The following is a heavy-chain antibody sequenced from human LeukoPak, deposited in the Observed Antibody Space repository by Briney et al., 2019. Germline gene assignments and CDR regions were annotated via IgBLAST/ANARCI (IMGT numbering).Heavy chain of an antibody. CDR3: ARDIAAAGTSGYFDY. V-gene: IGHV3-7*01. CDR2: IEGDGSDK. CDR1: GFDFSVYY. Sequence: GGSLRLSCAGSGFDFSVYYITWVRQAPGKGLEWVANIEGDGSDKFYVDSVKGRFTISRDNAKNSLYLQMNSLRAEDTAVYYCARDIAAAGTSGYFDYWGQGTLVTVSS. J-gene: IGHJ4*02. D-gene: IGHD6-13*01.